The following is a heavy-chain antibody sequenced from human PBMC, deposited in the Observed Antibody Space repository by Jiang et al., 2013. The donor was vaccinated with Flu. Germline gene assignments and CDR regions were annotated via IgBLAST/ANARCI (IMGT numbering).Heavy chain of an antibody. CDR1: GDSLSSSGVA. CDR2: TYYRSKWSN. D-gene: IGHD5/OR15-5a*01. CDR3: ARGRVSAFDI. Sequence: QTLSLTCAISGDSLSSSGVAWNWIRQSPSRGLEWLGRTYYRSKWSNDYAVSVKSRITINPDTSKNQFSLQLNSVTPEDTAVYYCARGRVSAFDIWGQGTMVTISS. V-gene: IGHV6-1*01. J-gene: IGHJ3*02.